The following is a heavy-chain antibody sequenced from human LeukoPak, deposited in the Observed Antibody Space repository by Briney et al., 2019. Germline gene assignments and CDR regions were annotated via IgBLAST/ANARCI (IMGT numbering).Heavy chain of an antibody. D-gene: IGHD3-3*01. V-gene: IGHV3-66*02. Sequence: GGSLRLSCAASGFTVSSNYMSWVRQAPGKGLEWVSVIYSGGSTYYADSVKGRLTISRDNSKNTLYLQMNSLRAEDTAVYYCARVMTHYDFWSDDDYWGQGTLVTVSS. CDR1: GFTVSSNY. J-gene: IGHJ4*02. CDR3: ARVMTHYDFWSDDDY. CDR2: IYSGGST.